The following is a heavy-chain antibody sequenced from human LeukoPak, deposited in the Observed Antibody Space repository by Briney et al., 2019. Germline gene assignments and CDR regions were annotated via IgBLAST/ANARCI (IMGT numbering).Heavy chain of an antibody. Sequence: SETLSLTCTVSGGSISSYYWSWIRQPPGKGLEWIGYIYYSGSTNYNPSLKSRVTISVDTSKNQFSLKLSSVTAADTAVYYCARHQQRWYGRFVWFDYWGQGTLVTVSS. D-gene: IGHD6-13*01. V-gene: IGHV4-59*08. CDR3: ARHQQRWYGRFVWFDY. CDR2: IYYSGST. CDR1: GGSISSYY. J-gene: IGHJ4*02.